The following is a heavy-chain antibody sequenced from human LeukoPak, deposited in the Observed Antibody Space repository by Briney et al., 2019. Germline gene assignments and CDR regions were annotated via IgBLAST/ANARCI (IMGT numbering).Heavy chain of an antibody. Sequence: GGSLRLSCAASGFTFSSYGMHWVRQAPGKGLEWVAVISYDGSNKYYADSVKGRFTISRDNSKNTLYLQMNSLRAEDTAVYYCAKEHRYSSSWYDPEYFQHWGQGTLVTVSS. CDR2: ISYDGSNK. CDR3: AKEHRYSSSWYDPEYFQH. D-gene: IGHD6-13*01. J-gene: IGHJ1*01. V-gene: IGHV3-30*18. CDR1: GFTFSSYG.